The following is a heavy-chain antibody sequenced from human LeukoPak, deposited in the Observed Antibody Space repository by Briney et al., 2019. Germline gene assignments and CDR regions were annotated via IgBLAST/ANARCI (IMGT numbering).Heavy chain of an antibody. D-gene: IGHD2-15*01. V-gene: IGHV3-11*04. CDR1: GFTFSDYY. J-gene: IGHJ6*03. Sequence: TGGSLRLSCAASGFTFSDYYMSWIRQAPGKGLEWVSYISSSGSTIYYADSVKGRFTISRDNAKNSLYLQMNSLRAEDTAVYYCARDPHTLPDYYYMDVWGKGTTVTVSS. CDR3: ARDPHTLPDYYYMDV. CDR2: ISSSGSTI.